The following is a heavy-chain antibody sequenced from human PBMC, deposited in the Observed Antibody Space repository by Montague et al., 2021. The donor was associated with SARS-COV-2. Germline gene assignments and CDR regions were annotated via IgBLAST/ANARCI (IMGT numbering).Heavy chain of an antibody. CDR2: LYSTVIT. D-gene: IGHD4-17*01. J-gene: IGHJ5*02. V-gene: IGHV4-61*09. CDR3: ARDPHDYGWFDP. CDR1: GGSISSASYY. Sequence: TLSLTCTVSGGSISSASYYWSWIRQPARKGLEWIGHLYSTVITNYSPSHKIRVTISVDLSKNQSSLKMTSVTAADTSVYYCARDPHDYGWFDPWGQGILVTVSS.